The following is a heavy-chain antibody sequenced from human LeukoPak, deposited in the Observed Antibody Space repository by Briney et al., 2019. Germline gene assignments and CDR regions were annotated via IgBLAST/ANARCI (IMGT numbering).Heavy chain of an antibody. CDR2: ISADGPT. D-gene: IGHD6-13*01. CDR3: AKVSQWGNSRWYEGD. CDR1: GFTFSSSP. J-gene: IGHJ4*02. V-gene: IGHV3-23*01. Sequence: GGSLRLSCAASGFTFSSSPMSWVRQAPGKGLDWVSSISADGPTYYADSVKGRFTVSRDNSKNTLYLQMNSLRGEDTAVYYCAKVSQWGNSRWYEGDWGQGTLVTVSS.